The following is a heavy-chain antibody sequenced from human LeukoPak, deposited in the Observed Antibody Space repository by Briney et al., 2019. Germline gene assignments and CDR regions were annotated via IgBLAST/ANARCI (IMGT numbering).Heavy chain of an antibody. CDR3: ARDRGSDDPIDY. CDR2: IWHDGTKK. D-gene: IGHD2-15*01. V-gene: IGHV3-33*01. J-gene: IGHJ4*02. Sequence: GGSLRLSCAASGFTFKSYGMHWVRQTPGKGLEWLAVIWHDGTKKYYADSVKGRFTISRDNPKGTLSLQLNSLRAEDTAVYYCARDRGSDDPIDYWGQGTLVSVSS. CDR1: GFTFKSYG.